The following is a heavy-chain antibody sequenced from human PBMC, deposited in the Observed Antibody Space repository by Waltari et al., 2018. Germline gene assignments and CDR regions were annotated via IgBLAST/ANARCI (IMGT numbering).Heavy chain of an antibody. CDR1: GYNFANFD. CDR3: VTESSCGGDCRSLDL. D-gene: IGHD2-21*01. J-gene: IGHJ3*01. V-gene: IGHV1-8*01. CDR2: MNPNNGNP. Sequence: QVQLVQSGAEVKKPGASVQVSCKASGYNFANFDINWVRQANGQGLEWVGWMNPNNGNPGYAQNFQCRVTMTRNTSITTAYMELSSLRAEDTAVYYCVTESSCGGDCRSLDLWGQGTVVTVSS.